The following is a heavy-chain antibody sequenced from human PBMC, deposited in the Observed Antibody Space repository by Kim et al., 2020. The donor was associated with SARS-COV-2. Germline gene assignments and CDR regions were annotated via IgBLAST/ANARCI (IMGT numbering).Heavy chain of an antibody. J-gene: IGHJ4*02. V-gene: IGHV4-39*01. CDR1: GGSVSSSTHC. D-gene: IGHD3-10*01. Sequence: SETLSLTCGVSGGSVSSSTHCWVWIRQPPGKGLEWIGTIHYSGITYYNPSFKSRGIISVDTSKNQFSLELNSVTAADTAVYYCARRDYFGSGSFDYWGQGTLVTVSS. CDR2: IHYSGIT. CDR3: ARRDYFGSGSFDY.